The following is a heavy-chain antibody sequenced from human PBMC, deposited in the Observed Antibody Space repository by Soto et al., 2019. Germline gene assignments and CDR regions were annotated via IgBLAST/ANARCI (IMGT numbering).Heavy chain of an antibody. CDR1: GFTFSTYG. V-gene: IGHV3-30*18. J-gene: IGHJ4*02. D-gene: IGHD6-19*01. CDR2: ISHDGSNK. CDR3: ANGYRSGWYYFDY. Sequence: QVQLVESGGGVVQPGRSLRLSCAASGFTFSTYGMHWVRQAPGKGLEWVAVISHDGSNKYYVDSVKGRFTISRDNSKNTLYLQMSSLKPEDTAVYYCANGYRSGWYYFDYWGQGTLLTVSS.